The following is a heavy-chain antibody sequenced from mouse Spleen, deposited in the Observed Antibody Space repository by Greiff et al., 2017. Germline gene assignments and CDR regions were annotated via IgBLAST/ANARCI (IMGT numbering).Heavy chain of an antibody. V-gene: IGHV1-59*01. Sequence: VQLQQPGAELVRPGTSVKLSCKASGYTFTSYWMHWVKQRPGQGLEWIGVIDPSDSYTNYNQKSKGKATLTVDTSSSTAYMQLSSLTSEDSAVYYCARGDYGSSYWFAYWGQGTLVTVSA. CDR1: GYTFTSYW. J-gene: IGHJ3*01. D-gene: IGHD1-1*01. CDR3: ARGDYGSSYWFAY. CDR2: IDPSDSYT.